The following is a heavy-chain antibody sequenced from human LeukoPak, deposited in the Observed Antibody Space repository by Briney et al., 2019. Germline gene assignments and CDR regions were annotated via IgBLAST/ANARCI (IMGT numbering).Heavy chain of an antibody. D-gene: IGHD5-24*01. CDR3: ARGHGGMATIGAFDI. CDR2: IYYSGST. Sequence: SETLSLTCTVSGGSISSYYWSWIRQPPGKGLEWIGYIYYSGSTNYNPSLKSRVTISVDTSKNQFSPKLSSVTAADTAVYYCARGHGGMATIGAFDIWGQGTMVTVSS. V-gene: IGHV4-59*01. J-gene: IGHJ3*02. CDR1: GGSISSYY.